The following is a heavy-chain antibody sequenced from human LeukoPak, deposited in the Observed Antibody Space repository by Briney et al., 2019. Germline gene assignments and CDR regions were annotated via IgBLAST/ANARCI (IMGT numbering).Heavy chain of an antibody. V-gene: IGHV4-31*03. D-gene: IGHD1-1*01. CDR2: IYYSGST. CDR1: GGSISSGGYY. Sequence: SETLSHTCTVSGGSISSGGYYWSWIRQHPGKGLEWIGYIYYSGSTYYNPSLKSRVTISVDTSKNQFSLKLSSVTAADTAVYYCARDRRTGTTAAAKFDYWGQGTLVTVSS. J-gene: IGHJ4*02. CDR3: ARDRRTGTTAAAKFDY.